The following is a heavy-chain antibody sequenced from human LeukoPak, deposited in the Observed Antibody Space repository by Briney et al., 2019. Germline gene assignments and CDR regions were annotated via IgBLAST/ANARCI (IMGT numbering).Heavy chain of an antibody. CDR1: GGSISSYY. D-gene: IGHD6-6*01. J-gene: IGHJ6*04. CDR3: ARLEYSSSVRPVTGVDV. Sequence: SETLSLTCTVSGGSISSYYWSWIRQPPGKGLEWIGYIYYTGSTNYNPSLKSRVTMSVDTSKNQLSLKLNSVAAADTAVYYYARLEYSSSVRPVTGVDVWGRGTTVTVSS. CDR2: IYYTGST. V-gene: IGHV4-59*01.